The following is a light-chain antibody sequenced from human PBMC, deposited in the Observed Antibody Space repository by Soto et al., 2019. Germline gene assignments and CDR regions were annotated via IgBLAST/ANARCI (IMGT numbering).Light chain of an antibody. CDR2: GAS. Sequence: EVVLTQSPGTLSLSPGERATLSCRASQAVSSILLAWYQQKPGQAPRLLIYGASSRATGIPDRFSGSGSGSDFTLTFSRLEPEDFAVYYCQQHGTSPIFGGGTKVDI. V-gene: IGKV3-20*01. CDR3: QQHGTSPI. CDR1: QAVSSIL. J-gene: IGKJ4*01.